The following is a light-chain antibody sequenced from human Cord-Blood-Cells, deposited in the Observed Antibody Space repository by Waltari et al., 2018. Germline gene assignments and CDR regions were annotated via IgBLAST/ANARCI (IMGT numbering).Light chain of an antibody. CDR3: QQYGSSWT. J-gene: IGKJ1*01. V-gene: IGKV3-20*01. CDR1: QSVSSSY. CDR2: GAS. Sequence: EIVLTQSPGTLPLSPGESATLSCRASQSVSSSYLAWYQQKPGQAPRLLIYGASSRATGIPDRFSGSGSGTDFTLTISRLEPEDFAVYYCQQYGSSWTFGQGTKVEIK.